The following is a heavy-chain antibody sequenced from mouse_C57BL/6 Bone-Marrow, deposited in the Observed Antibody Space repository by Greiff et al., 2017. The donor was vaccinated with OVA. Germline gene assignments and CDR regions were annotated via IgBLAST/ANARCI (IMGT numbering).Heavy chain of an antibody. J-gene: IGHJ4*01. CDR3: ARPYLYYAMDY. V-gene: IGHV1-64*01. Sequence: QQSGAELVKPGASVKLSCKASGYTFTSYWMHWVKQRPGQGLEWIGMIHPNSGSTNYNEKFKSKATLTVDKSSSTAYMQLSSLTSEDSAVYYCARPYLYYAMDYWGQGTSVTVSS. D-gene: IGHD5-1*01. CDR2: IHPNSGST. CDR1: GYTFTSYW.